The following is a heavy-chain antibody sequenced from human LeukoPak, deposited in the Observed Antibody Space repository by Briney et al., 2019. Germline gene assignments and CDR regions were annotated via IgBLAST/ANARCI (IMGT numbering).Heavy chain of an antibody. Sequence: PGESLKISCKGSGYSFTSYWIGWVRQMPGKGLEWMGIIYPGDSDTRYSPSFQGQVTISADKSISTAYLQWSSLKASDTAMYYCASPASKSMIVVVHDAFDIWGQGTMVTVSS. J-gene: IGHJ3*02. CDR2: IYPGDSDT. CDR1: GYSFTSYW. D-gene: IGHD3-22*01. V-gene: IGHV5-51*01. CDR3: ASPASKSMIVVVHDAFDI.